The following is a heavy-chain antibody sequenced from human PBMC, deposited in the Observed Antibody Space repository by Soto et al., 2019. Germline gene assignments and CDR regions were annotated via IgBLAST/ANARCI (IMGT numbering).Heavy chain of an antibody. Sequence: GGSLRLSCAASGFTFSSYSMNWVRQAPAKGLEWVSSISSSSSYIYYADSVKGRFTISRDNAKNSLYLQMNSLRAEDTAVYYCARVGPYRWGSYYYYYMDVWGKGTTVTVSS. J-gene: IGHJ6*03. CDR2: ISSSSSYI. D-gene: IGHD3-16*01. CDR1: GFTFSSYS. CDR3: ARVGPYRWGSYYYYYMDV. V-gene: IGHV3-21*01.